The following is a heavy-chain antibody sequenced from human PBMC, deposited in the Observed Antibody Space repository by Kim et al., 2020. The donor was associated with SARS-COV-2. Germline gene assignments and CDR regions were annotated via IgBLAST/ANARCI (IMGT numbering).Heavy chain of an antibody. J-gene: IGHJ6*04. V-gene: IGHV3-7*02. CDR2: INHDGTDT. Sequence: GGSLRLSCAASGFTPSIHWMNWVRQTPGKGLEWVANINHDGTDTRYVESVKGRFTISRDSATTAMYLQMNSLRAEDTAVYYCARSEGGDYGSGGWGMDVWGKGTTVTVSS. D-gene: IGHD3-10*01. CDR3: ARSEGGDYGSGGWGMDV. CDR1: GFTPSIHW.